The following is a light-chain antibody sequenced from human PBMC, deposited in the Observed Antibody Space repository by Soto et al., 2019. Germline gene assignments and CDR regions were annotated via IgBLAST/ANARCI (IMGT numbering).Light chain of an antibody. Sequence: QSALTQPPSASGSPGQSVTISCTGTSSDVGGYNYVSWYQQYPGKAPKLLLSSVSKRPSGVPDRFSGSKSGNTASLTISGLQAEDEADYYCCSYAGSYTYVFGTGTKLTVL. J-gene: IGLJ1*01. V-gene: IGLV2-11*01. CDR3: CSYAGSYTYV. CDR2: SVS. CDR1: SSDVGGYNY.